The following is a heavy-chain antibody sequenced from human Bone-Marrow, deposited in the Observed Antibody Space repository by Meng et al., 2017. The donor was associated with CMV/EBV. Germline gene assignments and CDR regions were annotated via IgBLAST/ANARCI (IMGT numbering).Heavy chain of an antibody. J-gene: IGHJ4*02. V-gene: IGHV1-2*02. CDR1: FY. CDR3: ARDKGGYYYGSGSYYRDYYFDY. D-gene: IGHD3-10*01. Sequence: FYMHWVRQAPGQGLEWMGWINPNSGGKNYAQKFQGRVTMTRDTSISTAYMELSRLRSDDTAVYYCARDKGGYYYGSGSYYRDYYFDYWGQGTLVTVSS. CDR2: INPNSGGK.